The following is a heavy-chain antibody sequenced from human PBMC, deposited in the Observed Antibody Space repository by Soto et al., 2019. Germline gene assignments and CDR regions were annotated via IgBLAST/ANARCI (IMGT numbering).Heavy chain of an antibody. D-gene: IGHD7-27*01. J-gene: IGHJ6*02. CDR2: INHSGST. CDR3: ARSLNWGYYYYGMDV. Sequence: SETLSLTCAVYGGSFSGYYWSWIRQPPGKGLEWIGEINHSGSTNYNPSLKSRVTISVDTSKNQFSLKLSSVTAADTAVYYCARSLNWGYYYYGMDVWGQGTTVTVSS. V-gene: IGHV4-34*01. CDR1: GGSFSGYY.